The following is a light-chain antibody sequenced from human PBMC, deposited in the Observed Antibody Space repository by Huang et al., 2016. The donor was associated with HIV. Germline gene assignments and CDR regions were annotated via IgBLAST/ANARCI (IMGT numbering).Light chain of an antibody. V-gene: IGKV3-15*01. CDR2: AAS. J-gene: IGKJ1*01. CDR3: QQYNYWPRT. CDR1: QSVSSN. Sequence: EIVMTQSPATLSVSPGERATLSCRASQSVSSNLAWYQQKPGQAPRLLIYAASTRATVIPARFSGSGSGTEFTLTISSLQSEDFAVYYCQQYNYWPRTFGQGTKVEIK.